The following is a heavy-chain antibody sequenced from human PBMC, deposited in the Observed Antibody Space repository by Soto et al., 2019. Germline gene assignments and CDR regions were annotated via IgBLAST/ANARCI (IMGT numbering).Heavy chain of an antibody. D-gene: IGHD3-3*01. CDR3: AKDRQPEGIWNFDS. CDR1: GFNFSTYT. CDR2: IGCCSGSGT. V-gene: IGHV3-23*01. J-gene: IGHJ4*02. Sequence: GGSLRLSCAASGFNFSTYTMNWVRQAPGKGLEWVSGIGCCSGSGTYYADFVKGRFTISRDNSKNMVFLQMNGLRAEDTAVYYCAKDRQPEGIWNFDSWGQGTPVTSPQ.